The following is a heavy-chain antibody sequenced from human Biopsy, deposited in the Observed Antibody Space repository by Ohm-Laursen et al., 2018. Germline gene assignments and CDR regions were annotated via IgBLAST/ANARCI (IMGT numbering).Heavy chain of an antibody. V-gene: IGHV4-31*03. CDR1: GVSINGGRYY. Sequence: SHTLSLTCTVSGVSINGGRYYWNWIRHHPGKGVEWIGNIFYSANTYYNPSLKSRVTISVDTSKNQSSLKLSSVTAADTAVYYCARDSRRTAREGGMDVWGQGTTVTVSS. D-gene: IGHD6-6*01. CDR3: ARDSRRTAREGGMDV. CDR2: IFYSANT. J-gene: IGHJ6*02.